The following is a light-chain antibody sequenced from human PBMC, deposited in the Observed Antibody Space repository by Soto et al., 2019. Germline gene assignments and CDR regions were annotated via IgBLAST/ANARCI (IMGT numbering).Light chain of an antibody. J-gene: IGLJ2*01. V-gene: IGLV2-11*01. CDR2: DAS. CDR1: SSNVGGYKY. CDR3: CSYAANYNLV. Sequence: QSALTQPRSVSASPGQSVTISCTGTSSNVGGYKYVSWYQQNPGKAPKLIIYDASKRPSGVPDRFSGSKSGNAASLTISGLQSEDEADYYCCSYAANYNLVFGGGTKLTVL.